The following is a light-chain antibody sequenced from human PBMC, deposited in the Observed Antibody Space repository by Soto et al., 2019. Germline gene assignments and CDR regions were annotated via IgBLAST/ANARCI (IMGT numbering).Light chain of an antibody. CDR3: QQRSNWLSIT. V-gene: IGKV3-11*01. Sequence: EIVLTQSPATLPLSPGERPTLSCRASQSVSSYLAWYQQKPGQAPRLLIYDASNRATGIPARFSGSGSGTDFTLTISSLEPEDFAVYYCQQRSNWLSITFGQGTRLEIK. CDR1: QSVSSY. CDR2: DAS. J-gene: IGKJ5*01.